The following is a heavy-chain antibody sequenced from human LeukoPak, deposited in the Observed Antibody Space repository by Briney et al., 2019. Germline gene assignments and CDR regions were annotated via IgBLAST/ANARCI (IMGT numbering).Heavy chain of an antibody. CDR3: ARLATGDTYHFGF. CDR1: GYTFTAYS. D-gene: IGHD7-27*01. CDR2: IASYNGDT. V-gene: IGHV1-18*04. Sequence: GASVKVSCKASGYTFTAYSFAWVRQAPGQGLEWVGWIASYNGDTNYAQKVQGRVTLTTDTSTGTAYMELRSLRSDDTAVYFCARLATGDTYHFGFWGRGTQVTVSS. J-gene: IGHJ4*02.